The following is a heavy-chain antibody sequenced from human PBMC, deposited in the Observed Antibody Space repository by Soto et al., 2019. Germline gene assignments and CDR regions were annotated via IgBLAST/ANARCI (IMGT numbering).Heavy chain of an antibody. D-gene: IGHD3-10*01. J-gene: IGHJ4*02. CDR3: ASSMVRGGGLIFDY. Sequence: SETLSLTCTVSGGSISSYYWSWIRQPPGKGLEWIGYIYYSGSTNYNPSLKSRVTISVDTSKNQFSLKLSSVTAADTAVYYCASSMVRGGGLIFDYWGQGTLVTVSS. CDR2: IYYSGST. V-gene: IGHV4-59*01. CDR1: GGSISSYY.